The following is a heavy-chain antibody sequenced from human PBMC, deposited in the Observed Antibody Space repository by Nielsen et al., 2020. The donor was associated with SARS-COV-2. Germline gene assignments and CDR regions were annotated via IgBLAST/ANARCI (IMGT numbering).Heavy chain of an antibody. CDR3: ARATYYGSGWFDP. CDR2: INHSGST. D-gene: IGHD3-10*01. Sequence: GSLRLSCAVYGGSFSGYYWSWIRQPPGKGLEWIGEINHSGSTNYNPSLKSRVTISVDTSKNQFSLKLSSVTAADTAVYYCARATYYGSGWFDPWGQGTLVTVSS. V-gene: IGHV4-34*01. CDR1: GGSFSGYY. J-gene: IGHJ5*02.